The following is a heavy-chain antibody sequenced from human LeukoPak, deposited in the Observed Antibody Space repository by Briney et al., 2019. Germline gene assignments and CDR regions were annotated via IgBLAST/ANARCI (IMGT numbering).Heavy chain of an antibody. CDR2: FYYSGST. CDR1: GDSISSSSYY. V-gene: IGHV4-39*01. Sequence: PSETLSLTCTVSGDSISSSSYYWGWIRQPPGKGLEWIGTFYYSGSTYYNPSLKSRVTISVDTSKNQFSLKLSSVTAADTAVYYCARRLDSSGYLTIDYWGQGTLVTVSS. D-gene: IGHD3-22*01. CDR3: ARRLDSSGYLTIDY. J-gene: IGHJ4*02.